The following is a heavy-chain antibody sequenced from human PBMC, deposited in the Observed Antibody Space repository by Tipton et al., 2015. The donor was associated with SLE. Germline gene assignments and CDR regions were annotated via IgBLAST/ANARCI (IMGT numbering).Heavy chain of an antibody. Sequence: GSLRLSCAASGFTFGSYWMNWVRQAPGKGLEWVANIKQDGSERYYADSVEGRFAISRDNAKNTLYLQMNSLRAEDTAVYYCARVIVGATGAFDIWGQGTMVTVSS. J-gene: IGHJ3*02. CDR1: GFTFGSYW. V-gene: IGHV3-7*01. D-gene: IGHD1-26*01. CDR3: ARVIVGATGAFDI. CDR2: IKQDGSER.